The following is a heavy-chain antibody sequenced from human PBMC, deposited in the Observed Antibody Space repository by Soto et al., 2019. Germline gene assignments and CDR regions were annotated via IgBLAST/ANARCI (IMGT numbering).Heavy chain of an antibody. Sequence: EVQLLESGGDLIQPGGSLRLSCAASGFTFNIYAMTWVRQAPGQGLEWVSAISRYGDITYYADSVAGRFSISRDNSKNTLYLQMNSLRAEDTAVYYCAKDRYLDHDSRGYLFDNWGQGTLVTVSS. CDR3: AKDRYLDHDSRGYLFDN. V-gene: IGHV3-23*01. D-gene: IGHD3-22*01. J-gene: IGHJ4*02. CDR1: GFTFNIYA. CDR2: ISRYGDIT.